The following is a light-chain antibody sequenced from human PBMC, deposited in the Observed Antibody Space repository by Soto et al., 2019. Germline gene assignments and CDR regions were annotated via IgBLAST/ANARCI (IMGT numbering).Light chain of an antibody. CDR3: QHSYSIPWT. V-gene: IGKV1-39*01. J-gene: IGKJ1*01. CDR1: QSISSY. Sequence: IQMTQSPSSLSASVGDRVTITCLASQSISSYLNWYQQKPGKAPKVLIYGASSLQSGLPSRFSGSGSGTDFTLTISSLRTEEFATYYGQHSYSIPWTCGQGTNVEIK. CDR2: GAS.